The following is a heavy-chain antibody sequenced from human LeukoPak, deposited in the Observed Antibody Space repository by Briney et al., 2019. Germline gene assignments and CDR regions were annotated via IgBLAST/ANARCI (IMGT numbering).Heavy chain of an antibody. J-gene: IGHJ3*02. CDR1: GDSVPNNNAA. D-gene: IGHD3-16*01. V-gene: IGHV6-1*01. Sequence: SQTLSLTCAISGDSVPNNNAAWNWIRQSPSRGLEWLGRTYYRSKWYTDYAVSVSSRITINPDASKNQFSLQLNSVTPEDTAVYYCASSSLRGSDAFDIWGQGTMVTVSS. CDR3: ASSSLRGSDAFDI. CDR2: TYYRSKWYT.